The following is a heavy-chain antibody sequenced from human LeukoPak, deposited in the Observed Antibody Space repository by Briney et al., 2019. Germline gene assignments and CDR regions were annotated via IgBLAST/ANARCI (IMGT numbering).Heavy chain of an antibody. CDR3: ARTPSGGWFDP. CDR2: IYYSGST. V-gene: IGHV4-59*08. J-gene: IGHJ5*02. Sequence: TSETLSLTCTVSGGSISSYYWSWIREPPGKGLVWIGYIYYSGSTNYNPSLKSRVTISVDTSKNQFSLKLSSVTAADTAVYYCARTPSGGWFDPWGQGTLVTVSS. CDR1: GGSISSYY.